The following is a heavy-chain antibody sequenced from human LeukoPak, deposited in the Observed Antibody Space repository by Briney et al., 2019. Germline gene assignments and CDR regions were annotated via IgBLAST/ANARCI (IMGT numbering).Heavy chain of an antibody. CDR1: GYTFTGYY. V-gene: IGHV1-2*02. CDR3: ARIWFRGGMGWFEP. J-gene: IGHJ5*02. D-gene: IGHD3-10*01. Sequence: ASVKVSCKASGYTFTGYYMHWVRQAPGQGLEWMGWINPNSGGTNYAQKFQGRVTMTRDTSISTAYMELSRLRSDDTAVYYCARIWFRGGMGWFEPWGPGTLVTVSS. CDR2: INPNSGGT.